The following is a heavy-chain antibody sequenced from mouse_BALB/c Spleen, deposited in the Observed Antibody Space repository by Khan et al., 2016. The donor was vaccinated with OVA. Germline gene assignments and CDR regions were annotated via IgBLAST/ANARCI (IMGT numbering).Heavy chain of an antibody. J-gene: IGHJ4*01. V-gene: IGHV4-1*02. CDR1: GFDVSRYW. CDR2: INPDSSTI. CDR3: ARGGLRRAMDD. D-gene: IGHD2-2*01. Sequence: EVKLLESGGGLVQPGGSLKLSCAASGFDVSRYWMSWVRQAPGKGLEWIGEINPDSSTINYTPSLKDKFIISRDNAKNTLYLQMSKVRSEDTALYYCARGGLRRAMDDWGQGTSVTVSS.